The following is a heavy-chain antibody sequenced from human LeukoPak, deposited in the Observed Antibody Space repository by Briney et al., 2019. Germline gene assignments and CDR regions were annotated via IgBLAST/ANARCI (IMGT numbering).Heavy chain of an antibody. J-gene: IGHJ4*02. CDR3: ARDSPLRGFDY. V-gene: IGHV3-48*03. Sequence: GGSLRLSCAAYSYTFSSYEMNWVRQAPGKGLEWVSYISSGSTIYYADSVKGRFTISRDNAKNSLYLQMNSLRAEDTAVYYCARDSPLRGFDYWGQGTLVTVSS. D-gene: IGHD2-15*01. CDR1: SYTFSSYE. CDR2: ISSGSTI.